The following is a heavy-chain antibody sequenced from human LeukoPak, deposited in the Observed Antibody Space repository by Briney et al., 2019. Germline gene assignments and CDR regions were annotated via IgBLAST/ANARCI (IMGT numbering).Heavy chain of an antibody. CDR1: GGTFSSYA. J-gene: IGHJ4*02. D-gene: IGHD6-6*01. CDR2: IIPIFGTA. V-gene: IGHV1-69*13. Sequence: ASVKVSCKASGGTFSSYAISWVRQAPGQGLEWMGGIIPIFGTANYAQKFQGRVTITADESTSTAYMELSSLRSEDTAVYYCAGGMYSSSSEDYFGYWGQGTLVTVSS. CDR3: AGGMYSSSSEDYFGY.